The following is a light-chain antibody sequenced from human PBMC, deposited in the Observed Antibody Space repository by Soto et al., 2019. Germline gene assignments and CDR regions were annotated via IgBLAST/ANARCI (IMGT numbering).Light chain of an antibody. CDR3: QQLFDYPIT. Sequence: DIQLTQSPSFLSASVGDRVTITCRASQGISSYLAWYQQKPGKAPKLLIYAASTLESGVPSRFRATVSGTECSLPITRLQPEDFETYYCQQLFDYPITFGQGTRLEIK. CDR2: AAS. J-gene: IGKJ5*01. V-gene: IGKV1-9*01. CDR1: QGISSY.